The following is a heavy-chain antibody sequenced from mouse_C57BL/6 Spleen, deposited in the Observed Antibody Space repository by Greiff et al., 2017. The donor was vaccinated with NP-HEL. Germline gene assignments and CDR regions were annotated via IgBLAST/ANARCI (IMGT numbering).Heavy chain of an antibody. CDR1: GFSLTSYG. J-gene: IGHJ4*01. CDR3: AKNRGSSPLYAMDY. D-gene: IGHD1-1*01. CDR2: IWRGGGT. V-gene: IGHV2-5*01. Sequence: VQLQESGPGLVQPSQSLSITCTVSGFSLTSYGVHWVRQSPGKGLEWLGVIWRGGGTDYNAPFMSRLSITKDNSTSQVFFKMNSLQADDTAIYYCAKNRGSSPLYAMDYWGQGTSVTVSS.